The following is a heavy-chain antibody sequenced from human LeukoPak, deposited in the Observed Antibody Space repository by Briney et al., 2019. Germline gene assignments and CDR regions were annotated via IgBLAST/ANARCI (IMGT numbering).Heavy chain of an antibody. Sequence: SETLSLTCAVYGGPFSVYYWSWIRQPPGKGLEWIGEINHSGTTNYNPSHKSRVTISVDTSKNQVSLKLSSVTAADTAVYFCAREVAWSSAGLYYMDVWGKGTTVTVSS. D-gene: IGHD6-13*01. CDR2: INHSGTT. CDR1: GGPFSVYY. V-gene: IGHV4-34*01. J-gene: IGHJ6*03. CDR3: AREVAWSSAGLYYMDV.